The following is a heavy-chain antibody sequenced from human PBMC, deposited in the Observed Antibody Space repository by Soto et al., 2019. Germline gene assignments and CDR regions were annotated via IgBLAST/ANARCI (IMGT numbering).Heavy chain of an antibody. CDR2: IKQDGSEK. V-gene: IGHV3-7*01. J-gene: IGHJ3*02. CDR3: AREYCSGGSCYGLAAFDI. Sequence: EVQLVESGGGLVQPGGSLRLSCAASGFTFSSYWMSWVRRAPGKGLEWVANIKQDGSEKYYVDSVKGRFTISRDNAKNSLYLQMNSLRAEDTAVYYCAREYCSGGSCYGLAAFDIWGQGTMVTVSS. CDR1: GFTFSSYW. D-gene: IGHD2-15*01.